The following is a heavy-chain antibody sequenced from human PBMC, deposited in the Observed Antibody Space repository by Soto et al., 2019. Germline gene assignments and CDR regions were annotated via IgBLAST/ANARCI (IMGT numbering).Heavy chain of an antibody. J-gene: IGHJ4*02. CDR2: ISSSSSYI. CDR3: ARDRVGAIAAAPFDY. D-gene: IGHD6-13*01. V-gene: IGHV3-21*01. CDR1: GFTFSSYS. Sequence: EVQLVESGGGLVKPGGSLRLSCAASGFTFSSYSMNWVRQAPGKGLEWVSSISSSSSYIYYADSVKGRFTISRDNAKNSLYLQMNSLRAEDTAVYYCARDRVGAIAAAPFDYWGQGTLVTVSS.